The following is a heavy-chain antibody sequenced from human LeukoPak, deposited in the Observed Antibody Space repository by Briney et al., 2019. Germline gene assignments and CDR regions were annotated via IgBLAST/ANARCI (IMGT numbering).Heavy chain of an antibody. Sequence: ASVKVSCKASGYTFTSYYMHWVRQAPGQGLEWMGIINPSGGSTSYAQKFQGRVTMTRDTSTSTVYMELSSLRSEDTAVYYCARDAPLGYCSSTSCYMKRGYYYYGMDVWGQGTTVTVSS. D-gene: IGHD2-2*02. CDR3: ARDAPLGYCSSTSCYMKRGYYYYGMDV. J-gene: IGHJ6*02. CDR2: INPSGGST. V-gene: IGHV1-46*01. CDR1: GYTFTSYY.